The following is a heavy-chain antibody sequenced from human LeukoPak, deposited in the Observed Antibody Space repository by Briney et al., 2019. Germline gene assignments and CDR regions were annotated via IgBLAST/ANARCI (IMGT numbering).Heavy chain of an antibody. J-gene: IGHJ6*03. CDR1: GFSLSTSGMC. CDR3: ARSRGGYDILTGTTIDGYMDV. D-gene: IGHD3-9*01. CDR2: IDWDDDK. V-gene: IGHV2-70*20. Sequence: SGPALVKPTQTLTLTCTFSGFSLSTSGMCVSWVRQPPGKALEWLALIDWDDDKYYSTSLKTRLTISKDTSKNQVVLTMTNMDPVDTATYYCARSRGGYDILTGTTIDGYMDVWGKGTTVTVSS.